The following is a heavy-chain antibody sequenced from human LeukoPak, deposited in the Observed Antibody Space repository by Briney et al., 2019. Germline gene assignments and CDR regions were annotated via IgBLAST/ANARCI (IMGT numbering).Heavy chain of an antibody. CDR3: AREHCSGGSCYSIYYYHYMDV. J-gene: IGHJ6*03. Sequence: WVRQAPGKGLEWVGSIYYSGSTYYNPSLKSRVTISVDTSKNQFSLKLSSVTAADTAVYYCAREHCSGGSCYSIYYYHYMDVWGKGTTVTVSS. V-gene: IGHV4-39*07. D-gene: IGHD2-15*01. CDR2: IYYSGST.